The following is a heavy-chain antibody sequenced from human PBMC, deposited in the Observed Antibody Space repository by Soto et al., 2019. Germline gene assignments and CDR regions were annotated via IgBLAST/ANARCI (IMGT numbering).Heavy chain of an antibody. CDR2: INQDGSEK. CDR3: ARGGTPWFGESLLDY. D-gene: IGHD3-10*01. CDR1: GFTFSSYW. Sequence: EVQLVESGGGLVQPGGSLRLSCAASGFTFSSYWMSWVRQAPGKGLEWVPNINQDGSEKYYVGSVKGRFTISRDNGKNSLYLQMNSLRAEETAVYYCARGGTPWFGESLLDYWGQGTLVTVSS. V-gene: IGHV3-7*02. J-gene: IGHJ4*02.